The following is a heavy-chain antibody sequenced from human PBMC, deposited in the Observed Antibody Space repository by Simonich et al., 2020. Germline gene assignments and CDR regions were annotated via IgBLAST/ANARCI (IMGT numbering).Heavy chain of an antibody. J-gene: IGHJ4*02. CDR2: IYSSGST. CDR1: GGSFSGYY. CDR3: ARHAAGVFDY. V-gene: IGHV4-34*01. Sequence: QVQLQQWGAGLLKPSETLSLTCAVYGGSFSGYYWSWLRQPPGKGLGWIGSIYSSGSTYNNPPLKSRVTISVDTSKNQFSLKLSSVTAADTAVYYCARHAAGVFDYWGQGTLVTVSS. D-gene: IGHD7-27*01.